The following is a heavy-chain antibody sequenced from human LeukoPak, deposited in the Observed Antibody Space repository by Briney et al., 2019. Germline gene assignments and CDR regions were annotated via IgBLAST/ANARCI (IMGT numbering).Heavy chain of an antibody. Sequence: PSETLSLTCTVSGYSISSGYYWGWIRQPPGKGLEWIGSIYHSGSTYYNPSLKSRVTISVDTSKNQFSLKLSSVTAADTAVYYCARGYDILTGYANWFDPWGQGTLVTVSS. J-gene: IGHJ5*02. CDR3: ARGYDILTGYANWFDP. CDR1: GYSISSGYY. V-gene: IGHV4-38-2*02. D-gene: IGHD3-9*01. CDR2: IYHSGST.